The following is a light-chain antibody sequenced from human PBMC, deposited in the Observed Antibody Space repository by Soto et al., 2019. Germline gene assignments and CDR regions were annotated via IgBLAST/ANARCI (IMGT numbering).Light chain of an antibody. CDR3: QQYNSYTVT. V-gene: IGKV1-5*01. Sequence: DIQMTQSPSTLSASEGDKVTITCRASQSISSWLAWYQQKPGKAPKLLIYDASSLESGVSSRFSGSGSGTEFTLTIISLQPDDFATYYCQQYNSYTVTFGQGTKVDIK. CDR1: QSISSW. CDR2: DAS. J-gene: IGKJ1*01.